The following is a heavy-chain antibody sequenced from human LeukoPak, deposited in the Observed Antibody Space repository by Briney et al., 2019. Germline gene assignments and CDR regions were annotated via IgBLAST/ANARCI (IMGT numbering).Heavy chain of an antibody. CDR1: GGTFSSYA. CDR2: NIPIFGTA. Sequence: SVNLSCKVSGGTFSSYAISCVRQAPGQGLEWMGGNIPIFGTANYAQTFQGRVTITADESTSTANMELSSLRSEDTAVYYCASSYCSSTRCHLDYYYYGRDVWGKGTTVPVSS. V-gene: IGHV1-69*13. J-gene: IGHJ6*04. D-gene: IGHD2-2*01. CDR3: ASSYCSSTRCHLDYYYYGRDV.